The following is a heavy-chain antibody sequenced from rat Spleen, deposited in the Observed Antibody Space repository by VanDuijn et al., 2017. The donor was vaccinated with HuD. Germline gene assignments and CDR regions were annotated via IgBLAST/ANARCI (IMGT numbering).Heavy chain of an antibody. Sequence: QVQLKESGPGLVQPSQTLSLTCTVSGFSLTSYTVSWVRQPPGKGLEWIAAISSGESTYFNSVLKSRLSISRDTSKSQVFLKMNSLQTEDTAIYFCTRDPITTRDYFDYWGQGVMVTVSS. CDR1: GFSLTSYT. J-gene: IGHJ2*01. D-gene: IGHD1-1*01. CDR2: ISSGEST. CDR3: TRDPITTRDYFDY. V-gene: IGHV2-6*01.